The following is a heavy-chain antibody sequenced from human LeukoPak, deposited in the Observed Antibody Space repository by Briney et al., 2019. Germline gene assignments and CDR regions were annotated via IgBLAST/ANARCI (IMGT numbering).Heavy chain of an antibody. CDR1: GDSISYGDYY. CDR3: ARDQGTIFGVVIGPPDY. V-gene: IGHV4-61*02. Sequence: PSETLSLTCAVSGDSISYGDYYWSWIRQPAGKGLEWIGRIYTSGSTNYNPSLKSRVTMSVDTSKNQFSLKLSSVTAADTAVYYCARDQGTIFGVVIGPPDYWGQGTLVTVSS. CDR2: IYTSGST. D-gene: IGHD3-3*01. J-gene: IGHJ4*02.